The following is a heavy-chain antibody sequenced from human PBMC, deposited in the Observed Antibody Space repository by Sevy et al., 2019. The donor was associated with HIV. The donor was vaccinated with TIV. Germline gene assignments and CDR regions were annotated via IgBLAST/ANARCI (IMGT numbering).Heavy chain of an antibody. V-gene: IGHV4-34*01. CDR1: GESFSNYY. D-gene: IGHD4-17*01. Sequence: SETLSLTCAVYGESFSNYYWSWIRLSPGKGLESIGEIDHSGRSDYNPSLKSRVTMSVDTSKNQFSLKLTHVTAADTAVYYGARGPKPLRSDYGDYRGVGYYFDSWGQGTLVTVSS. CDR3: ARGPKPLRSDYGDYRGVGYYFDS. CDR2: IDHSGRS. J-gene: IGHJ4*02.